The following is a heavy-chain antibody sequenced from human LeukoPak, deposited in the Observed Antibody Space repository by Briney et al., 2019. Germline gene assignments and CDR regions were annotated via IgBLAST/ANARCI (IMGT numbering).Heavy chain of an antibody. CDR3: AGNCSSTSCLPYS. CDR1: GFTFSSYG. V-gene: IGHV3-30*02. Sequence: PGGSLRLSCAASGFTFSSYGMHWVRQAPGKGLEWVAFIRYDGSNKYYADSVKGRFTISRDNSKNTLYLQMNSLRAEDTVVYYCAGNCSSTSCLPYSWGQGTMVTVSS. D-gene: IGHD2-2*01. CDR2: IRYDGSNK. J-gene: IGHJ3*01.